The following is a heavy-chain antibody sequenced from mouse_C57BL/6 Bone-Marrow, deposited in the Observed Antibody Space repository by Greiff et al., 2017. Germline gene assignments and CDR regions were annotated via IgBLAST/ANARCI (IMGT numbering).Heavy chain of an antibody. CDR1: GFTFSSYA. CDR3: TRAIYDEGYYFDY. D-gene: IGHD2-4*01. V-gene: IGHV5-9-1*02. Sequence: EVQGVESGEGLVKPGGSLKLSCAASGFTFSSYAMSWVRQTPEKRLEWVAYISSGGDYIYYADTVKGRFTISRDNARNTLYLQMSSLKSEDTAMYYCTRAIYDEGYYFDYWGQGTTLTVSS. CDR2: ISSGGDYI. J-gene: IGHJ2*01.